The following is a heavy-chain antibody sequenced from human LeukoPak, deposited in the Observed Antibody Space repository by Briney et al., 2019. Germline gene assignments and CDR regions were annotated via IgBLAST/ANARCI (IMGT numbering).Heavy chain of an antibody. V-gene: IGHV3-53*01. D-gene: IGHD6-6*01. CDR1: GFTVSSNY. CDR2: IDSGGST. Sequence: GGSLRLSCAASGFTVSSNYISWVRQAPGKGLEWVSVIDSGGSTYDADSVKGRFTISRDNSKNTLYLQMNSLRAEDTAVYYCARSGSSSSSYYGMDVWGQGTTVTVSS. CDR3: ARSGSSSSSYYGMDV. J-gene: IGHJ6*02.